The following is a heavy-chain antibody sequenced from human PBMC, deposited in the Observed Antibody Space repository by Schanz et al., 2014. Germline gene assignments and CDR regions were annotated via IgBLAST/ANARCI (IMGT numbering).Heavy chain of an antibody. CDR2: INSANGNT. CDR1: GYTFTSYG. V-gene: IGHV1-18*01. CDR3: ARDRRRYCSTASCLHDNWFDP. D-gene: IGHD2-2*01. Sequence: QVQLVQSGDEVKKPGASVKVSCKASGYTFTSYGISWVRQAPGQRLEWMGWINSANGNTNYAQKVQGRVTMTTDTSTGTAYMELRSLRSDDTAVYYCARDRRRYCSTASCLHDNWFDPWGQGTLVIVSS. J-gene: IGHJ5*02.